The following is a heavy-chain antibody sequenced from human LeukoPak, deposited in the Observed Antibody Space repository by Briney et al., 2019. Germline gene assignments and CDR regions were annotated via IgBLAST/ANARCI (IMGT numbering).Heavy chain of an antibody. Sequence: GGSLRLSCAASGFTFSSYSMNWVRQAPGKGLEWVSSISSSSSYIYYADSVKGRFTISRDNAKNSLYLQMNSLRAEDTAVYYCARDRADIVVVPAAILDSGYEMDYWGQGTLVTVSS. CDR3: ARDRADIVVVPAAILDSGYEMDY. CDR2: ISSSSSYI. D-gene: IGHD2-2*02. CDR1: GFTFSSYS. V-gene: IGHV3-21*01. J-gene: IGHJ4*02.